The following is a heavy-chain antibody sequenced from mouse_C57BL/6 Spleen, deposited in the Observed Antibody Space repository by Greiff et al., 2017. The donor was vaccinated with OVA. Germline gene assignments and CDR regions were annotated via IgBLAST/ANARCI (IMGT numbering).Heavy chain of an antibody. Sequence: DVMLVESGGGLVKPGGSLKLSCAASGFTFSSYAMSWVRQTPEKRLEWVATISDGGSYTYYPDNVKGRFTISRDNAKNNLYLQMSHLKSEDTAMYYCARDLGRGFAYWGQGTLVTVSA. CDR1: GFTFSSYA. CDR3: ARDLGRGFAY. CDR2: ISDGGSYT. J-gene: IGHJ3*01. D-gene: IGHD4-1*01. V-gene: IGHV5-4*01.